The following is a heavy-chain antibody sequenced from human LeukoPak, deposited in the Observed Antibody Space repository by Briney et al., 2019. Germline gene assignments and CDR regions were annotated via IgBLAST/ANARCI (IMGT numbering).Heavy chain of an antibody. CDR3: ARHEEEDGYNAKTFDF. D-gene: IGHD5-24*01. V-gene: IGHV4-39*01. CDR2: MHYSGTT. CDR1: GVSIRSSNNF. Sequence: SETLSLTCTVSGVSIRSSNNFRGWIRQPPGKGLEWIGSMHYSGTTYYIPSLRSRATISVDTSKNQFSLKLSSVTAADTAVYYCARHEEEDGYNAKTFDFWGQGTLVTVSS. J-gene: IGHJ4*02.